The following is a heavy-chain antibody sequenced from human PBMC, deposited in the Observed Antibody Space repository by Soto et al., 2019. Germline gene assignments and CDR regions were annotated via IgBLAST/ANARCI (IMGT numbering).Heavy chain of an antibody. CDR2: ISWDGGST. CDR1: GFTFDDYT. V-gene: IGHV3-43*01. CDR3: AKDLHPQKSSGSFWDACDI. Sequence: EVQLVESGGVVVQPGGSLRLSCAASGFTFDDYTMHWVRQAPGKGLEWVSLISWDGGSTYYADSVKGRFTISRDNSKNSLYLQMNSLRTEDTALYYCAKDLHPQKSSGSFWDACDIWGQGTMVTVSS. J-gene: IGHJ3*02. D-gene: IGHD6-25*01.